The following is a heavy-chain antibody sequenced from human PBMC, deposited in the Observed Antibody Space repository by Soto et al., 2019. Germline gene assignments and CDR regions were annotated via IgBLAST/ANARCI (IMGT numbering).Heavy chain of an antibody. Sequence: QVQLVESGGGVVQPGRSLRLSCAASGFTFSGHTMHWVRQAPGKGLEWVAAISDDGSNTYYADSVKGRFTISRDNSKNAVYLQRNSLSSEDTAVHNCEREVYYDFWSGFNTHPYYFDDWGQGTLVTVSS. V-gene: IGHV3-30-3*01. CDR2: ISDDGSNT. CDR3: EREVYYDFWSGFNTHPYYFDD. D-gene: IGHD3-3*01. J-gene: IGHJ4*02. CDR1: GFTFSGHT.